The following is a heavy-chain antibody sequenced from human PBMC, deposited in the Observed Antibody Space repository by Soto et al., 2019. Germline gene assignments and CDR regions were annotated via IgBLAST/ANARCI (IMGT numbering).Heavy chain of an antibody. J-gene: IGHJ6*03. CDR1: GYTFTSYG. V-gene: IGHV1-18*01. CDR2: ISVYNGNT. D-gene: IGHD6-19*01. CDR3: ERVPPVNRYYYYYMDV. Sequence: ASVKVSCKASGYTFTSYGISWVRQAPGQGLEWMGWISVYNGNTNYAQKLQGRVTMTTDTSTSTAYMELRSLRSDDTAVYYCERVPPVNRYYYYYMDVWGKGTTVTVSS.